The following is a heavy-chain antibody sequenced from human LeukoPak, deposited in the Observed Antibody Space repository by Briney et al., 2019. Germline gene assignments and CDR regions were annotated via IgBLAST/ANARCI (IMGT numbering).Heavy chain of an antibody. J-gene: IGHJ3*02. CDR3: ARRTIFGVVTGAFDI. Sequence: PSETLSLTCTVSGGSISSSSYYWGWIRQPPGKGLEWIGSIYYSGSTYYNPSLKSRVTISVDTSKYQFSLKLSSVTAADTAVYYCARRTIFGVVTGAFDIWGQGTMVTVSS. CDR2: IYYSGST. V-gene: IGHV4-39*01. D-gene: IGHD3-3*01. CDR1: GGSISSSSYY.